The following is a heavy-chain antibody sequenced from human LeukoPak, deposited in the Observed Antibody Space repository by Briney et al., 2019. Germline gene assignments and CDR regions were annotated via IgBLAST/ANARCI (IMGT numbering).Heavy chain of an antibody. CDR2: INHSGST. CDR3: ARVFPTMIGDFDY. J-gene: IGHJ4*02. CDR1: GGSFSGYY. Sequence: PSETLSLTCAVYGGSFSGYYWSWIRQPPGKGLEWIGEINHSGSTNYNPSLKSRVTISVDTSKNQFSLKLSSVTAADTAVYYCARVFPTMIGDFDYWGQGTLVTVSS. V-gene: IGHV4-34*01. D-gene: IGHD3-22*01.